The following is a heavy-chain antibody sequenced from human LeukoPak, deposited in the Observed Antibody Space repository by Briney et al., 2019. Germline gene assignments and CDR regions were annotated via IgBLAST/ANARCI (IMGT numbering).Heavy chain of an antibody. V-gene: IGHV4-34*01. Sequence: PSETLSLTCAVYGGSFSGYYWSWIRQPPGKGLEWIGSMYYSGSTYYNPSLESRVTISVDTSKNQFSLKLTSVTAADTALYYCASNIIAAAGDKQLKRWFDPWGQGTLVTVSS. CDR1: GGSFSGYY. D-gene: IGHD6-13*01. CDR2: MYYSGST. CDR3: ASNIIAAAGDKQLKRWFDP. J-gene: IGHJ5*02.